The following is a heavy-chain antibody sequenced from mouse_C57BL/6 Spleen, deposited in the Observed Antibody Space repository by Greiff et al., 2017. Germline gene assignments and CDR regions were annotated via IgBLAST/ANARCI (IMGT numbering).Heavy chain of an antibody. V-gene: IGHV1-55*01. J-gene: IGHJ2*01. CDR3: ARGDYYGSSFGY. CDR1: GYTFTSYW. D-gene: IGHD1-1*01. CDR2: IYPGSGST. Sequence: VQLQQPGAELVKPGASVKMSCKASGYTFTSYWITWVKQRPGQGLEWIGDIYPGSGSTNYNEKFKSKATLTVDTSSSTAYMQLSSLTSEDSAVYYCARGDYYGSSFGYWGQGTTLTVSS.